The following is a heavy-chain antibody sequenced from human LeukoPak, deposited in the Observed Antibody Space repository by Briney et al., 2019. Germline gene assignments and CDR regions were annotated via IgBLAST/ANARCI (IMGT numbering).Heavy chain of an antibody. D-gene: IGHD1-26*01. CDR2: IYYSGST. Sequence: SETLSLTCTVSGGSISSSGYYWGWIRQPPGKGLEWIASIYYSGSTYYNPSLKSRVTISVDTSKNQLSLKLSSLTAADTAVYYCARHEYSGSYYELSWFDPWGQGTLVTVSS. CDR3: ARHEYSGSYYELSWFDP. V-gene: IGHV4-39*01. J-gene: IGHJ5*02. CDR1: GGSISSSGYY.